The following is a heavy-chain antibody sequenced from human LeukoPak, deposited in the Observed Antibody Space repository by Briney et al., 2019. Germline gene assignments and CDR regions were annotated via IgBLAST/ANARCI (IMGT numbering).Heavy chain of an antibody. Sequence: GASVKVSCKASGYTFTGYYMHWVRQAPGQGLEWMGWINPNSGGTNYAQKFQGRVTMTRDTSISTAYMELSRLRSDDTAVYYCAREDGDTIFGVDPYYFDYWGQGTLVTVSS. CDR1: GYTFTGYY. V-gene: IGHV1-2*02. CDR3: AREDGDTIFGVDPYYFDY. CDR2: INPNSGGT. D-gene: IGHD3-3*01. J-gene: IGHJ4*02.